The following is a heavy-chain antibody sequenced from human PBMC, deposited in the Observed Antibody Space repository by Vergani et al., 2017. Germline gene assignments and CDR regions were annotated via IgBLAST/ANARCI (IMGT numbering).Heavy chain of an antibody. V-gene: IGHV4-38-2*01. CDR2: IYHSGST. Sequence: QVQLQESGPGLVKPSETLSLTCAVSGYSISSGYYWGWIRQPPGKGLEWIGSIYHSGSTYYNPSLKSRVTMSVDTSKNQFSLKLSSVTAADTAVYYCARGQYDFWSGYGYYYYYMDVWGKGTTVTVSS. D-gene: IGHD3-3*01. CDR3: ARGQYDFWSGYGYYYYYMDV. J-gene: IGHJ6*03. CDR1: GYSISSGYY.